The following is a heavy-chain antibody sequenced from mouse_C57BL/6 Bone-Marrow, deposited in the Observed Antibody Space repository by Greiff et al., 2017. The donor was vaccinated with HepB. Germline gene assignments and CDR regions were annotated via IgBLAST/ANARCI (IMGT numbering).Heavy chain of an antibody. Sequence: EVQGVESGGGLVKPGGSLKLSCAASGFTFSSYAMSWVRQTPEKRLEWVATISDGGSYTYYPDNVKGRFTISRDNAKNNLYLQMSHLKSEDTAMYYCARDYYGSSYVGYAMDYWGQGTSVTVSS. V-gene: IGHV5-4*01. J-gene: IGHJ4*01. CDR1: GFTFSSYA. D-gene: IGHD1-1*01. CDR3: ARDYYGSSYVGYAMDY. CDR2: ISDGGSYT.